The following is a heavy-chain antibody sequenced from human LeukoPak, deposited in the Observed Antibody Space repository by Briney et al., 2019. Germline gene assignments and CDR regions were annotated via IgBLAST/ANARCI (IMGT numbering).Heavy chain of an antibody. J-gene: IGHJ3*02. CDR2: INPSGGST. CDR3: ARGVTMIVVVRLGDGFDI. Sequence: ASVKVSCKASGHTFTSYYMHWVRQAPGQGLEWMGIINPSGGSTSYAQKFQGRVTMTRDTSTSTVYMELSSLRSEDTAVYYCARGVTMIVVVRLGDGFDIWGQGTMVTVSS. V-gene: IGHV1-46*01. D-gene: IGHD3-22*01. CDR1: GHTFTSYY.